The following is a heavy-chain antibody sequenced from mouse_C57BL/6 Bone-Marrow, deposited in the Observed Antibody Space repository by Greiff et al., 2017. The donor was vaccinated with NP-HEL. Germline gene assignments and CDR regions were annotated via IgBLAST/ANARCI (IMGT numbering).Heavy chain of an antibody. J-gene: IGHJ1*03. Sequence: QVQLQQPGAELVMPGASVKLSCKASGYTFTSYWMHWVKQRPGQGLEWIGEIDPSDSYTNYNQKFKGKSTLTVDKSSSTAYMQLSSLTSEDSAVYYCARDGYSYWYFDVWGTGTTVTVSS. CDR3: ARDGYSYWYFDV. CDR1: GYTFTSYW. CDR2: IDPSDSYT. V-gene: IGHV1-69*01. D-gene: IGHD2-3*01.